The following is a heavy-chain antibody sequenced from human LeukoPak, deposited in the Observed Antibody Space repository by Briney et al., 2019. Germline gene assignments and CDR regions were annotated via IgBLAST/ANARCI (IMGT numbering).Heavy chain of an antibody. J-gene: IGHJ4*02. CDR3: GSHSSYSGSYYDAIFEY. Sequence: SVTVSCTASGGTFSSYAISWVRQAPGQGLEWMGGIIPIFGTANYAQKFQGRVTITTDESTSTAYMELSSLRSEDTAVYYCGSHSSYSGSYYDAIFEYGGQGTLVTVSS. CDR2: IIPIFGTA. V-gene: IGHV1-69*05. CDR1: GGTFSSYA. D-gene: IGHD1-26*01.